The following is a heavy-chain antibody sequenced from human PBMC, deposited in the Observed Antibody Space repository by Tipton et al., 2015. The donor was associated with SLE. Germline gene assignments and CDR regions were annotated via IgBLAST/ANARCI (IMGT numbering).Heavy chain of an antibody. V-gene: IGHV1-18*01. CDR1: GYGFITNG. CDR3: ARDPFDYSSSWRVLDY. CDR2: ISTYKGNT. Sequence: QLVQSGAEVKKPGASVKVSCKTSGYGFITNGIIWVRQAPGQGLEWMGWISTYKGNTKYAQKFQGRVTLTTDTSTSTAYMELRSLRSDDTATYYCARDPFDYSSSWRVLDYWGQGTLVIVSS. D-gene: IGHD6-6*01. J-gene: IGHJ4*02.